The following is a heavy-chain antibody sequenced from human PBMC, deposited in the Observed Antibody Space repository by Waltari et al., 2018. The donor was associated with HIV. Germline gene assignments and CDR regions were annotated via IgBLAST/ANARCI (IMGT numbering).Heavy chain of an antibody. Sequence: QVQLQESGPGLVKPSETLSLTCTVSGGSISNYYWSWIRQPPGKGLEWIGYMYYSGSTNYNPSLKSRVTISVDTSKNQVSLKRSSVTAADTAVYYCARGIYGDISGDMDVWGQGTTVTVSS. CDR3: ARGIYGDISGDMDV. CDR2: MYYSGST. V-gene: IGHV4-59*01. CDR1: GGSISNYY. D-gene: IGHD3-3*01. J-gene: IGHJ6*02.